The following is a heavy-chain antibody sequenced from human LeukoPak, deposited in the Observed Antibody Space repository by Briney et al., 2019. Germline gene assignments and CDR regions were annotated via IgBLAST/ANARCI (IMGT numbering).Heavy chain of an antibody. D-gene: IGHD6-13*01. CDR2: ISSSSSYI. CDR3: ARDLYSSSWYPTDY. CDR1: RFPFSSYS. J-gene: IGHJ4*02. V-gene: IGHV3-21*01. Sequence: GGSLRLSCAASRFPFSSYSVNWVRQAPGKGLEWVSSISSSSSYIYYADSVKGRFTISRDNAKNSLYLQMNSLRAEDTAVYYCARDLYSSSWYPTDYWGQGTLVTVSS.